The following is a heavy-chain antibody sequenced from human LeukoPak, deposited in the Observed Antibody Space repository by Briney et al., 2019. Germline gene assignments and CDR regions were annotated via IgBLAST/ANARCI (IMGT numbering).Heavy chain of an antibody. V-gene: IGHV3-21*01. CDR3: ARAPDGYSSGWYNIPFDY. CDR2: ISSSSSYI. J-gene: IGHJ4*02. Sequence: GGSLRLSCAASGFTFSSYSMNWVRQAPGKGLEWVSSISSSSSYIYYADSVKGRLTISRDNAKNSLYLQMNSLRAEDTAVYYCARAPDGYSSGWYNIPFDYWGQGTLVTVSS. CDR1: GFTFSSYS. D-gene: IGHD6-19*01.